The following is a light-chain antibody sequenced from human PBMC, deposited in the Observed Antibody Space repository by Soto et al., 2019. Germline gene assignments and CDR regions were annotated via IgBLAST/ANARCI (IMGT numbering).Light chain of an antibody. CDR1: QSVSSTY. V-gene: IGKV3-20*01. CDR3: QQCGSSPWT. Sequence: EIILTQSPGTLSLSPGERAILSCRASQSVSSTYLAWYQQKPGQAPRLLIYAASSRATGIPDRFSGGGSGIDFTLIISRLEPEDFAVYYCQQCGSSPWTFGQGTKVEIK. CDR2: AAS. J-gene: IGKJ1*01.